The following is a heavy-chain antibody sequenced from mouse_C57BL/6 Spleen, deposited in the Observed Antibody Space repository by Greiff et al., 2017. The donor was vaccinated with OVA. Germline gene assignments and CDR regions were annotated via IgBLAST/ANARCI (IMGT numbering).Heavy chain of an antibody. CDR2: IDPSDSYT. D-gene: IGHD1-1*01. V-gene: IGHV1-69*01. CDR1: GYTFTSYW. CDR3: ARSLRGYYFDD. J-gene: IGHJ2*01. Sequence: QVQLQQPGAELVMPGASVKLSCKASGYTFTSYWMHWVKQRPGQGLEWIGEIDPSDSYTNYNQKFKGKSTLTVDKSSSTAYMQLSSLTSEDSAVYYCARSLRGYYFDDWGQGTTLTVSS.